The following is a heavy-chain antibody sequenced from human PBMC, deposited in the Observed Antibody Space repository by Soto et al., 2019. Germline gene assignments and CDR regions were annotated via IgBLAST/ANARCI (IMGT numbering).Heavy chain of an antibody. D-gene: IGHD2-8*01. J-gene: IGHJ5*02. V-gene: IGHV4-31*03. CDR1: GGSISSGGYY. CDR3: ARGTELMVYANWFDP. Sequence: SSETLSLTCTVSGGSISSGGYYWSWIRQHPGKGLEWIGYIYYSGSTYYNQSLKSRVTISVDTSKNQFSLKLSSVTAADTAVFYCARGTELMVYANWFDPWGQGTLVTVSA. CDR2: IYYSGST.